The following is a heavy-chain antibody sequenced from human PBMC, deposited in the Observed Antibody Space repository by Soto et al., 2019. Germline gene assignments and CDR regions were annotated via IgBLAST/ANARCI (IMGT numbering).Heavy chain of an antibody. CDR3: VRTSLVVAAATREDY. Sequence: EVQLVESGGGLVQPGESLRLSCAASGFTFSSYWMHWVRHAPGKGLVWVSRINSDGSSTSYAGSVKGRFTISRDNAKNTLYLHMTRLRAEETAVYYCVRTSLVVAAATREDYWGQGTLVTVAS. V-gene: IGHV3-74*02. D-gene: IGHD2-15*01. J-gene: IGHJ4*02. CDR1: GFTFSSYW. CDR2: INSDGSST.